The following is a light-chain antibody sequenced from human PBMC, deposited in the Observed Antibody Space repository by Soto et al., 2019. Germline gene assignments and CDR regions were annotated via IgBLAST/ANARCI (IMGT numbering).Light chain of an antibody. CDR3: QQSHSSPRT. V-gene: IGKV1-39*01. CDR2: SAS. Sequence: DIPMTQSPSSLSASVGDRVTITCRASQSIRHYLSWYQQKPGRAPKLLIYSASTLQTGVPSRFSGSGSGTDFTLDISSLQPEDFATYYCQQSHSSPRTFGPGTKVDIK. J-gene: IGKJ3*01. CDR1: QSIRHY.